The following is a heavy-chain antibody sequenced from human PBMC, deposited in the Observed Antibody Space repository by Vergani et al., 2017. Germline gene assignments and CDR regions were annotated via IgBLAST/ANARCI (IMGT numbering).Heavy chain of an antibody. V-gene: IGHV4-31*03. D-gene: IGHD6-25*01. CDR1: GVSISSGDHC. J-gene: IGHJ6*03. Sequence: QLQESGPGLVKPSETLSLTCIVSGVSISSGDHCWTWIRQRPGKGLEWIGYIFYSGTTYDNPSLRSRLTISVDTSQNQFSLKLRSVTAADTAVYYCARVDTQVPATSHFYYMDVWGKGTTVVVSS. CDR2: IFYSGTT. CDR3: ARVDTQVPATSHFYYMDV.